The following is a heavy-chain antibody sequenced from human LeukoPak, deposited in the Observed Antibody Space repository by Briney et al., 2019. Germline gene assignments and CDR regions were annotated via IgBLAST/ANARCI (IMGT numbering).Heavy chain of an antibody. D-gene: IGHD3-22*01. CDR3: ARDRSSGYTFFDY. V-gene: IGHV3-33*01. J-gene: IGHJ4*02. CDR1: GFTFSSYG. CDR2: IWYDGSNK. Sequence: GGSLRLSCAASGFTFSSYGMHWVRQAPGKGLGWVAVIWYDGSNKYYADSVKGRFTISRDNSKNTLYLQMNSLRAEDTAVYYCARDRSSGYTFFDYWGQGTLVTVSS.